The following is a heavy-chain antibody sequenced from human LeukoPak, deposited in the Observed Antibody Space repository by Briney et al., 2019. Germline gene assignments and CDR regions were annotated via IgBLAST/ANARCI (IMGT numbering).Heavy chain of an antibody. CDR3: VRDSYAGAYNP. CDR1: SGSISSYY. D-gene: IGHD2-2*01. CDR2: ISYSGST. V-gene: IGHV4-59*01. Sequence: TSETLSLTCTVSSGSISSYYWSWIRQPPGKELEWIGYISYSGSTNTNPSLRSRVTMSVDTSKNQFSLKLSSVTAADTAVYYCVRDSYAGAYNPWGQGTLVIVSS. J-gene: IGHJ5*02.